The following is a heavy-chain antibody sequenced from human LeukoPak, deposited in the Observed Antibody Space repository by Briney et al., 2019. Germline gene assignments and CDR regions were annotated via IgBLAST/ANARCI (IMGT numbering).Heavy chain of an antibody. V-gene: IGHV4-59*01. CDR1: GGSISSYY. Sequence: PSETLSLTCTVSGGSISSYYWSWIRQPPGKGLEWIGYISYSGSTNYNPSLKSRVTISVDTSKNQFSLKLSSVTAADTAVYYCAKEGAAPGPDFDYWGQGILVIVSS. CDR2: ISYSGST. CDR3: AKEGAAPGPDFDY. D-gene: IGHD6-13*01. J-gene: IGHJ4*02.